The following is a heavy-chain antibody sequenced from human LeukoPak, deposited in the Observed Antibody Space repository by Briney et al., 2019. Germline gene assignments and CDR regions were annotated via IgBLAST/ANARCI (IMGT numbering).Heavy chain of an antibody. V-gene: IGHV4-39*01. CDR2: IFHSGIT. J-gene: IGHJ4*02. Sequence: SETLSLTCTVSAGAIRSSGHYWGWIRQPPGKGQEWIGSIFHSGITHYNPSLKSRLTMSIDTSKSHFSLKLSSVTAADTAVYYCARHGEQLALYWGQGTQVSVSS. CDR3: ARHGEQLALY. CDR1: AGAIRSSGHY. D-gene: IGHD6-6*01.